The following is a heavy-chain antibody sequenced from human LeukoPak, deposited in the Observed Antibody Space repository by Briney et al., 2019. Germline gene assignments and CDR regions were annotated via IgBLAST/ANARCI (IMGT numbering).Heavy chain of an antibody. CDR2: ISGSGGST. CDR1: GFTFSSYA. J-gene: IGHJ4*02. D-gene: IGHD1-20*01. V-gene: IGHV3-23*01. Sequence: PGGSLRLSCAASGFTFSSYAMSWVRQAPGKGLEWVSAISGSGGSTYYADSVKGRFTISRDNSKNTLYLQVNSLRAEDTAVYYCAKNGGFNFEYYFDYWGQGTLVTVSS. CDR3: AKNGGFNFEYYFDY.